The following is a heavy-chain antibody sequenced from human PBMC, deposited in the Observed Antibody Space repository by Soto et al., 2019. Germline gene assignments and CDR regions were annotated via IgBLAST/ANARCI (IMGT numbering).Heavy chain of an antibody. CDR1: GGSFSSGDYY. CDR3: ARGTSWQLPFDY. V-gene: IGHV4-31*03. D-gene: IGHD6-13*01. J-gene: IGHJ4*02. CDR2: IYSSGST. Sequence: QVQMQESGPGQVKPSQTLSLTCTVSGGSFSSGDYYWSWIRQHPGKGLEWIGYIYSSGSTYYNPSLKSRFTISVDTSKKQFSLDLSSVTAEDTAVYYCARGTSWQLPFDYWGQGTLVTVSS.